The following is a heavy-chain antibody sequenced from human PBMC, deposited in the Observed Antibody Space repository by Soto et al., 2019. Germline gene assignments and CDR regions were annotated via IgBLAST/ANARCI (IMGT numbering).Heavy chain of an antibody. CDR3: ARDLVVVPAAMRGGLHGMDV. V-gene: IGHV3-21*01. Sequence: PGGSLRLSCAASGFTFGSYGVNWVRQAPGKGLEWVSSISGSSSYIYYADSVKGRFTISRDNAKNSLYLQMNSLRAEDTAVYYCARDLVVVPAAMRGGLHGMDVWGQGTTVTVSS. D-gene: IGHD2-2*01. CDR1: GFTFGSYG. CDR2: ISGSSSYI. J-gene: IGHJ6*02.